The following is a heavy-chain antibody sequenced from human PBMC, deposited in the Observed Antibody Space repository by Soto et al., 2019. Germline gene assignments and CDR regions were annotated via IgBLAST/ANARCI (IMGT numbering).Heavy chain of an antibody. V-gene: IGHV3-30*18. Sequence: PGGSLRLSCAASGFTFSSYGMHWVRQAPGKELEWVAVISYDGSNKYYADSVKGRFTISRDNSKNTLHLQMNSLRAEDTAVYYCAKDSGWFRAYYGMDVWGQGTTVTVSS. J-gene: IGHJ6*02. CDR2: ISYDGSNK. CDR3: AKDSGWFRAYYGMDV. D-gene: IGHD3-10*01. CDR1: GFTFSSYG.